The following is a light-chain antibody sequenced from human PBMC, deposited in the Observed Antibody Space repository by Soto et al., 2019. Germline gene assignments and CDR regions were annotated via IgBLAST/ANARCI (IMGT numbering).Light chain of an antibody. CDR2: AAS. CDR3: QQANSFPLT. J-gene: IGKJ4*01. V-gene: IGKV1-39*01. CDR1: QTVTTY. Sequence: DIQMTQSPSSLSASLGDRVTITCRTSQTVTTYLNWYVQKPGKAPKLLIYAASSLQSGVPSRFSGSGSGTDFTLTISSLQPEDFATYYCQQANSFPLTFGGGTKVDI.